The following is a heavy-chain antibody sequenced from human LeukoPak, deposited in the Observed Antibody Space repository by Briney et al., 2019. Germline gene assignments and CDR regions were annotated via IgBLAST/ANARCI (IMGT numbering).Heavy chain of an antibody. CDR3: ARTSYVDIVATTDY. CDR1: GFTFSSYS. J-gene: IGHJ4*02. V-gene: IGHV3-21*01. CDR2: ISSSSSYI. D-gene: IGHD5-12*01. Sequence: GGSLRLSCAASGFTFSSYSMNWVRQAPGKGLEWVSSISSSSSYIYYADSVKGRSTISRDNAKNSLYLQMNSLRAEDTAVYYCARTSYVDIVATTDYWGQGTLVTVSS.